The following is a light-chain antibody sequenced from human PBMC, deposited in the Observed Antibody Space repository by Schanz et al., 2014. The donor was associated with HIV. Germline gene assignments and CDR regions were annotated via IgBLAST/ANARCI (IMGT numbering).Light chain of an antibody. Sequence: EIVLTQSPGTLSLSPGERATLSCRASQSVSGDYFAWYQQKPGQAPRLLIYGASSRAAGIPDRFSGSGSGTDFTLTISRLEPEDFAVYYCQHFGSSPYTFGQGTKLEIK. CDR3: QHFGSSPYT. CDR1: QSVSGDY. J-gene: IGKJ2*01. CDR2: GAS. V-gene: IGKV3-20*01.